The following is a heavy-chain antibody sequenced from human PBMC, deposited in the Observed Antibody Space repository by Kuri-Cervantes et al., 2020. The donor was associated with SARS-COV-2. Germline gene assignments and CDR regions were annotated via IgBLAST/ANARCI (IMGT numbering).Heavy chain of an antibody. V-gene: IGHV3-30-3*01. CDR2: TTDDGNNK. D-gene: IGHD5-18*01. Sequence: GESLKSSYAASGIIFSSYAMHWVHQAPGKGLEWGAVTTDDGNNKYYEDSVNRRFIISRDNSNKTLYLQMNLRTNEATAVYNCARGFDTLHYFDLWGRGTLVTVSS. CDR1: GIIFSSYA. J-gene: IGHJ2*01. CDR3: ARGFDTLHYFDL.